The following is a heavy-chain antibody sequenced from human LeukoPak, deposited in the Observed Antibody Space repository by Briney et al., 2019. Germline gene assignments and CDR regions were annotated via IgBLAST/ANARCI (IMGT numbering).Heavy chain of an antibody. CDR1: GFTFSSYS. CDR2: ISSSSSYI. V-gene: IGHV3-21*01. Sequence: GGSPRLSCAASGFTFSSYSMNWVRQAPGKGLEWVSSISSSSSYIYYADSVKGRFTISRDNAKNSLYLQMNSLRAEDTAVYYCATDIVVVPAGYWGQGTLVTVSS. D-gene: IGHD2-2*01. J-gene: IGHJ4*02. CDR3: ATDIVVVPAGY.